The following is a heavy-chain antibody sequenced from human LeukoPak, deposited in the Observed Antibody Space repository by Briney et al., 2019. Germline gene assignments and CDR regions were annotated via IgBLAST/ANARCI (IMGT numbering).Heavy chain of an antibody. CDR3: AKDRRSYGGTSFDS. V-gene: IGHV3-23*01. CDR2: ISDST. CDR1: GFSFSNYG. J-gene: IGHJ4*02. D-gene: IGHD4-23*01. Sequence: GGSLRLPCAASGFSFSNYGMSWVRQAPGEGLEWVSAISDSTWYADSVKGRFTISRDSSQNTVYLQMNSLRAEDTAVYYCAKDRRSYGGTSFDSWGQGTLVTVSS.